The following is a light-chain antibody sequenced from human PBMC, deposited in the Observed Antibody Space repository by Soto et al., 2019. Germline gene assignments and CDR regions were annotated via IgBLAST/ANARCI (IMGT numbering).Light chain of an antibody. J-gene: IGKJ4*01. Sequence: EIGLTQSPATLSLSPGESATLSCRASQSISSYLAWYQQKPGQAPRLLIYDTSNRATGIPARFSGSGSVTDFTLTISTLEPEDFAVYYCQQRSNWPLTLGGGTKVEIK. CDR1: QSISSY. CDR2: DTS. V-gene: IGKV3-11*01. CDR3: QQRSNWPLT.